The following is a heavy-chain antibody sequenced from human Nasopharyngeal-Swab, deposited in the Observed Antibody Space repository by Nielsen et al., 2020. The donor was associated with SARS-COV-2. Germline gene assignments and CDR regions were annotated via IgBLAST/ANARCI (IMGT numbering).Heavy chain of an antibody. D-gene: IGHD2-15*01. V-gene: IGHV3-73*01. J-gene: IGHJ4*02. CDR3: TRCGGGCYSGRDY. Sequence: GESLKISCAASGFTFSDSAIHWVRQASGAGLEWVARIRSKGNNYATAYSASVKGRFIIIRDDPTNTAYLQMNSLKTEDTAMYYCTRCGGGCYSGRDYWGQGTLVTVSS. CDR1: GFTFSDSA. CDR2: IRSKGNNYAT.